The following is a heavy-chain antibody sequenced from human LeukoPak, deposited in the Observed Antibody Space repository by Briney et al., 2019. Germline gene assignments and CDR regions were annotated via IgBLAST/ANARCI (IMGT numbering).Heavy chain of an antibody. CDR2: INSDGSST. J-gene: IGHJ4*02. V-gene: IGHV3-74*01. D-gene: IGHD6-13*01. CDR3: AKVRDDLSGSWTFDY. CDR1: GFTFSSYW. Sequence: GGSLRLSCAASGFTFSSYWMHWVRQAPGKGLVWVSRINSDGSSTSYADSVKGRFTISRDNAKNTLYLQMNSLRAEDTAVYYCAKVRDDLSGSWTFDYWGQGTLVTVSS.